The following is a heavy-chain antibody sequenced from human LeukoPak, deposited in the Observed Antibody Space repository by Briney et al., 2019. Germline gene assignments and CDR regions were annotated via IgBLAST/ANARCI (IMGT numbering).Heavy chain of an antibody. Sequence: ASVKVSCKASGYTFIGYYMHWVRQAPGQGLEWMGRINPNSGGTDYAQKFQGRVTMTRDSSIGIAYLEFSSLRSDDTAVYYCARDWSMTTLDYWGQGTLVTVSS. CDR2: INPNSGGT. V-gene: IGHV1-2*06. D-gene: IGHD4-17*01. J-gene: IGHJ4*02. CDR3: ARDWSMTTLDY. CDR1: GYTFIGYY.